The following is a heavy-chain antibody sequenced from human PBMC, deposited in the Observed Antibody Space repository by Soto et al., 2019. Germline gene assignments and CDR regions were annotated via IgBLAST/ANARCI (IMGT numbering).Heavy chain of an antibody. CDR1: GYTFTSYY. Sequence: ASVKVSCKASGYTFTSYYMHWVRQAPGQGLEWMGIINPSGGSTSYAQKFQGRVTMTRDTSTSTVYMELSSLRSEDTAVYYCARGPLGLLWFGELNWFDPWGQGTLVIVSS. CDR3: ARGPLGLLWFGELNWFDP. D-gene: IGHD3-10*01. CDR2: INPSGGST. J-gene: IGHJ5*02. V-gene: IGHV1-46*03.